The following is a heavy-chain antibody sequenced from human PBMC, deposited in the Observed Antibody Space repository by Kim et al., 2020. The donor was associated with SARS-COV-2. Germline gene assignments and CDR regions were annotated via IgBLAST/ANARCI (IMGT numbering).Heavy chain of an antibody. CDR2: INPSGGST. Sequence: ASVKVSCKASGYTFTSYYMHWVRQAPGQGLEWMGIINPSGGSTSYAQKFQGRVTMTRDTSTSTVYMELSSLRSEDTAVYYCVRDRITIFGVVIKSYYYGMDVWGQGTTVTVSS. CDR1: GYTFTSYY. D-gene: IGHD3-3*01. V-gene: IGHV1-46*01. CDR3: VRDRITIFGVVIKSYYYGMDV. J-gene: IGHJ6*02.